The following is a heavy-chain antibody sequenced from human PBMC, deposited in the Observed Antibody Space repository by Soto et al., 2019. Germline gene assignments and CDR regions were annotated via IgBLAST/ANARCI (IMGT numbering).Heavy chain of an antibody. CDR3: ARVAPWLGYYFDY. CDR2: IIPVLGAA. D-gene: IGHD5-12*01. CDR1: GGTFDNYA. V-gene: IGHV1-69*01. J-gene: IGHJ4*02. Sequence: QVQLVQSGAEVRKPGSSAQVSCKASGGTFDNYAIVWVRQAPGQGLEWVGGIIPVLGAANYAQKFQDKVTITADASTSTAYMGLSSLTSEDTAVYYCARVAPWLGYYFDYWGQGTLVTVSS.